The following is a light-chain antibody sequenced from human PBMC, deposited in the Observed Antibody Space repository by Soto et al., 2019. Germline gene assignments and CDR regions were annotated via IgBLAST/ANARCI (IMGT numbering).Light chain of an antibody. CDR1: QSINNK. V-gene: IGKV3-15*01. J-gene: IGKJ5*01. CDR3: QQYNNWPPIT. Sequence: EIVMTQSPATLSVSPGDRVTLSCRASQSINNKVAWYQQKPGQAPRLLIYGASTRATGISSRFSGSGSGTEFTLTISSLQSEDFAVYYCQQYNNWPPITFGQGTRLEIK. CDR2: GAS.